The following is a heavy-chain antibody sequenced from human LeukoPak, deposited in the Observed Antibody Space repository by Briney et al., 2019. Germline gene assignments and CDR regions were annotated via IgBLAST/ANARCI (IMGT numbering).Heavy chain of an antibody. V-gene: IGHV3-53*01. D-gene: IGHD3-22*01. CDR2: IYSGGST. Sequence: PSETLSLTCTVSGGSISSSSYYWGWIRQAPGKGLEWVSVIYSGGSTYYADSVKGRFTISRDNSKNTLYLQMNSLRAEDTAVYYCARVGDYYDSEGLDYWGQGTLVTVSS. CDR1: GGSISSSSYY. J-gene: IGHJ4*02. CDR3: ARVGDYYDSEGLDY.